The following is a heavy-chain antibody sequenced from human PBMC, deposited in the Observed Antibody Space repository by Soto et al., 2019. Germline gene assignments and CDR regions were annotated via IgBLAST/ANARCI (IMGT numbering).Heavy chain of an antibody. CDR1: GVSISSGGYS. V-gene: IGHV4-30-2*01. CDR2: IYHSGST. Sequence: SETLSLTCAVSGVSISSGGYSWGWIRQPPGKGLEWIGYIYHSGSTYYNPSLKSRVTISVDRSKNQFSLKLSSVTAADTAVYYCARAYYDSSGYYYEPNDAFDIWGQGTMVTVS. J-gene: IGHJ3*02. D-gene: IGHD3-22*01. CDR3: ARAYYDSSGYYYEPNDAFDI.